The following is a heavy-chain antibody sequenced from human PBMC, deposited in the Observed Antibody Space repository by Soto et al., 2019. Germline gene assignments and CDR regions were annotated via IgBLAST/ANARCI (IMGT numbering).Heavy chain of an antibody. Sequence: LSPTCTVSGDSINNDDHLWTWIRQRPGQGLESIGYTFYSGATYYNPSLNARVTISIDNSRNYFSLDLNSVTAADTAGYYCIPNNGAYSYASSDWGPGTPVTVSS. CDR2: TFYSGAT. CDR1: GDSINNDDHL. D-gene: IGHD3-22*01. J-gene: IGHJ4*02. V-gene: IGHV4-30-4*08. CDR3: IPNNGAYSYASSD.